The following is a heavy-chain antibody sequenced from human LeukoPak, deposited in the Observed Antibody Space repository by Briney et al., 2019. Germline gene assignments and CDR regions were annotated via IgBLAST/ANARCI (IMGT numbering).Heavy chain of an antibody. D-gene: IGHD3-10*01. V-gene: IGHV6-1*01. CDR2: TYHRSRWYN. CDR1: GDSVSSNSAA. J-gene: IGHJ4*02. Sequence: SQTLSLTCAISGDSVSSNSAAWNWIRQSPSRGLEWLGRTYHRSRWYNDYAVSVRGRITINPDTSKNQFSLQLKSVTPEDTAVYYCARIVGGSHEFWGQGTLVTVSS. CDR3: ARIVGGSHEF.